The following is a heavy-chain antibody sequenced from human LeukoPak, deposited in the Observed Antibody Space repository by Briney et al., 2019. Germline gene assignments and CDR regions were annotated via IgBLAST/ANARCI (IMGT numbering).Heavy chain of an antibody. D-gene: IGHD1-26*01. CDR2: ISWNSDSI. Sequence: GGSLRLSCAASGFTFGDYAMHWVRQAPGKGLEWVSGISWNSDSIGYADSVKGRFTISRDNAKNSLYLQMNSLRAEDTAVYYCAVRPVRELLLSWYYWGQGTLVTVSS. CDR1: GFTFGDYA. CDR3: AVRPVRELLLSWYY. V-gene: IGHV3-9*01. J-gene: IGHJ4*02.